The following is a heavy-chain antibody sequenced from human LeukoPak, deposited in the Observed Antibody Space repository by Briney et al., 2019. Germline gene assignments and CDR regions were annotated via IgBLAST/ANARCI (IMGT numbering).Heavy chain of an antibody. CDR1: GGTFISYA. Sequence: SVKVSCKASGGTFISYAISWVRQAPGQGLEWMGGIIPIFGTANYAKKFQGRGTITADGSTTTAYMELSSRRSEDTAVYYCVGYNSFDSSRPTAAPVDYWGQGTLVTVSS. D-gene: IGHD5-24*01. J-gene: IGHJ4*02. V-gene: IGHV1-69*13. CDR2: IIPIFGTA. CDR3: VGYNSFDSSRPTAAPVDY.